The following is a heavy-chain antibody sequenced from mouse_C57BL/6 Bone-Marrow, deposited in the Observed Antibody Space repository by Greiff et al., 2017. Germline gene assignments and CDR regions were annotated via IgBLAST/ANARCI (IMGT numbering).Heavy chain of an antibody. CDR2: IYPGSGNT. V-gene: IGHV1-76*01. Sequence: VQPQESGAELVRPGASVKLSCKASGYTFTDYYINWVKQRPGQGLEWIARIYPGSGNTYYNEKFKGKATLTAEKSSSTAYMQLSSLTSEDSAVYFCAYYGSSYDYWGQGTTLTVSS. J-gene: IGHJ2*01. CDR1: GYTFTDYY. CDR3: AYYGSSYDY. D-gene: IGHD1-1*01.